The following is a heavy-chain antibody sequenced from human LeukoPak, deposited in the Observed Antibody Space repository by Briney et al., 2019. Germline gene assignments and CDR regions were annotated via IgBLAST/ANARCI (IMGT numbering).Heavy chain of an antibody. D-gene: IGHD3-16*01. V-gene: IGHV3-53*01. CDR2: IYSAGST. CDR3: ARRAGAYTHPYDY. CDR1: GFTFSGYE. J-gene: IGHJ4*02. Sequence: PGGSLRLSCATSGFTFSGYEMNWVRQAPGKGLEWVSFIYSAGSTHYSDSVKGRFTISIDNSKNTLYLQMNSLRAEDTAVYYCARRAGAYTHPYDYWGQGTLVTVS.